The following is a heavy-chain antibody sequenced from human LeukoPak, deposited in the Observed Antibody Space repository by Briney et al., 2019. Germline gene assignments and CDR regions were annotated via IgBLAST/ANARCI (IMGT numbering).Heavy chain of an antibody. V-gene: IGHV3-48*01. CDR3: ASGGRGYSYGSLDY. CDR2: ISGSSSTV. Sequence: GGSLRLSCAASGFTFSTYSMNWVRQAPGKGLEWVSYISGSSSTVYYADSVKGRFTISRDNAKNSLYLQMNSLRAEDTAVYYCASGGRGYSYGSLDYWGQGTLVTVSS. CDR1: GFTFSTYS. J-gene: IGHJ4*02. D-gene: IGHD5-18*01.